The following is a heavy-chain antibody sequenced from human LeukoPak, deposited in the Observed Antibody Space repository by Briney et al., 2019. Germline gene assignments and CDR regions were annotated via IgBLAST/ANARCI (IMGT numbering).Heavy chain of an antibody. V-gene: IGHV4-59*01. CDR2: IYYSGST. CDR3: ARDAGYYGSGRGWFDP. Sequence: PSETLSLTCTVSGGSISSYYWSWIRQPPGKGLEWIGYIYYSGSTNYNPSLKSRVTISVDTSKNQFSLKLSSVTAADTAVYYCARDAGYYGSGRGWFDPWGQGTLVTVSS. D-gene: IGHD3-10*01. CDR1: GGSISSYY. J-gene: IGHJ5*02.